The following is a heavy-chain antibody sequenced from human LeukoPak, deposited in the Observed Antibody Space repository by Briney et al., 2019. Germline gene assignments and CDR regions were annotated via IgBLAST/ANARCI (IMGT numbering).Heavy chain of an antibody. V-gene: IGHV3-48*02. CDR1: GFTFRSYT. Sequence: GGSLRLSCAASGFTFRSYTMNWVRQAQGMGLEWVSYISTTSSSIYYADSVKDRFIISRDNAKNSLYLHMNSLRDEDTAVYYCARDSVMKYWGQGTLVTVSS. J-gene: IGHJ4*02. CDR3: ARDSVMKY. CDR2: ISTTSSSI.